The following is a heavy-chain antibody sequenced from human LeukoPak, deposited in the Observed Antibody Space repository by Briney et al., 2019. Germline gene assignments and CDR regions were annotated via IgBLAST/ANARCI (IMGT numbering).Heavy chain of an antibody. CDR3: ARIRSDYFDY. V-gene: IGHV4-30-2*01. J-gene: IGHJ4*02. CDR2: IYHSGGT. Sequence: SETLSLTCAVSGGSISNGGYSWGWIRQPPGKGLEWIGYIYHSGGTHYNPSLKSRVTMSVDRSKNQFSLKLNSVTAADTAVYYCARIRSDYFDYWGQGTLVTVPS. CDR1: GGSISNGGYS.